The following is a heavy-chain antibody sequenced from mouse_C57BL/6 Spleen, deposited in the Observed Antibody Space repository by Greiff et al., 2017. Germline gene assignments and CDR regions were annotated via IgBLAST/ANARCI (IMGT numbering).Heavy chain of an antibody. D-gene: IGHD1-1*01. Sequence: EVHLVESGGGLVKPGGSLKLSCAASGFTFSSYAMSWVRQTPEKRLEWVATISDGGSYTYYPDNVKGRFTISRDNAKNNLYLQMSHLKSEDTAMYYCARVYGSSPLWYFDVWGTGTTVTVSS. J-gene: IGHJ1*03. CDR2: ISDGGSYT. CDR3: ARVYGSSPLWYFDV. CDR1: GFTFSSYA. V-gene: IGHV5-4*01.